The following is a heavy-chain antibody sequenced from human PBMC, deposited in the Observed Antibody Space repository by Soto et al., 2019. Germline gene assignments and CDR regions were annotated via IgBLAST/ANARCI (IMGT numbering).Heavy chain of an antibody. CDR3: ARRIDGSGWYDYFDY. V-gene: IGHV4-4*02. J-gene: IGHJ4*02. D-gene: IGHD6-19*01. CDR2: IYHSGST. CDR1: GGSISSSNW. Sequence: PSETLSLTCAVSGGSISSSNWWSWVRQPPGKGLEWIGEIYHSGSTNYNPSLKSRVTISVDKSKNQFSLKLSSVTAADTAVYYCARRIDGSGWYDYFDYWGQGTLVTVSS.